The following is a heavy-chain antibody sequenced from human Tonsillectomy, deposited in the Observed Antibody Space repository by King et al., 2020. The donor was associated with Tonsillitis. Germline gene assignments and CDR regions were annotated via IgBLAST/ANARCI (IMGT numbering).Heavy chain of an antibody. D-gene: IGHD7-27*01. Sequence: VQLVESGGVVVQPGGSLRLSCAASGFNFNEYGMHWVRQGPGKGLEWVSLISWDAGTTDYAASVKGRFTISRDNSKNSLYLQMNSLRPEDTALYDGANDLXXWGSYYYGLXVWGQXTTVTVS. J-gene: IGHJ6*01. CDR3: ANDLXXWGSYYYGLXV. CDR1: GFNFNEYG. CDR2: ISWDAGTT. V-gene: IGHV3-43D*03.